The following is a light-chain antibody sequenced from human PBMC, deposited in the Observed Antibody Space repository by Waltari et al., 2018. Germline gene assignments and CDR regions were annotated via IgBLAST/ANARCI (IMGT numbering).Light chain of an antibody. V-gene: IGKV3-20*01. CDR3: QHYVRLPAT. Sequence: EIVLTQSPGTLSLSLGERATLSCRASQSVSSALAWYQQKPGKAPRLLIYGASTRATGIPDRFSGSGSGTDFSLTISRLEPDDFAVYYCQHYVRLPATFGQGTTVEI. CDR2: GAS. J-gene: IGKJ1*01. CDR1: QSVSSA.